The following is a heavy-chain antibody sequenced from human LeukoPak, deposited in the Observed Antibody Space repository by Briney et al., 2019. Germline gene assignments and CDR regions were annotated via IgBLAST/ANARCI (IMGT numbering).Heavy chain of an antibody. J-gene: IGHJ4*01. CDR2: VYYSGTT. Sequence: SGTLSLTCTVSVASISSTYWGWIRQPPGEGLEWIGYVYYSGTTYYNPSLKSRVTISVDTSKNQFSLKLRSVTAADTAVYYCARRLYNSGIFEYWGQGALVSVSS. D-gene: IGHD6-19*01. CDR3: ARRLYNSGIFEY. V-gene: IGHV4-59*12. CDR1: VASISSTY.